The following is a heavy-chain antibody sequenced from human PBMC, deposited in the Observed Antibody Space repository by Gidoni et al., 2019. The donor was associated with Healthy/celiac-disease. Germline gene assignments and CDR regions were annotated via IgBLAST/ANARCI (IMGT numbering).Heavy chain of an antibody. D-gene: IGHD3-22*01. CDR2: ISGSGGST. V-gene: IGHV3-23*01. CDR3: VRDSSGPRGWFDP. J-gene: IGHJ5*02. CDR1: GFTFSSYA. Sequence: EVQLLESGGGLVQPGGSLRLSCAASGFTFSSYAMSWVRQAPGKGLEWVSAISGSGGSTYYADSVKGRFTISRDNSKNTLYLQMNSLRAEDTAVYYCVRDSSGPRGWFDPWGQGTLVTVSS.